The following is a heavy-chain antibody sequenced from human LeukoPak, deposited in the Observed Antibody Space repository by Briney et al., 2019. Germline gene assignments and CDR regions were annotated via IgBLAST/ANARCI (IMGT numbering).Heavy chain of an antibody. CDR2: IIPIFGTT. CDR1: GGTFSSHA. CDR3: ARGDSGYDYGFDN. D-gene: IGHD5-12*01. V-gene: IGHV1-69*05. Sequence: SVKVSCKASGGTFSSHAISWVRQAPGQGLEWVGGIIPIFGTTNYAQKFQGRVTITTDESTSTAYMELRSLRSEDTAVYYCARGDSGYDYGFDNWGQGTLVTVSS. J-gene: IGHJ4*02.